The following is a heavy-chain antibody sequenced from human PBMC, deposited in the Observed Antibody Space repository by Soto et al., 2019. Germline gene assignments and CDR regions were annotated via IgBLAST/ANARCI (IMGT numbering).Heavy chain of an antibody. CDR3: ASARDNWYYLPDY. J-gene: IGHJ4*02. Sequence: QLQLQESGPGLVKPSETLSLTFTVSGGSISSSSYYWGWIRQPPGKGLEWIGSIYYSGSTYYNPSLKSRVTISVDTSKNQFSLKLSSVTAADTAVYYCASARDNWYYLPDYWGQGTLVTVSS. CDR2: IYYSGST. D-gene: IGHD1-7*01. CDR1: GGSISSSSYY. V-gene: IGHV4-39*01.